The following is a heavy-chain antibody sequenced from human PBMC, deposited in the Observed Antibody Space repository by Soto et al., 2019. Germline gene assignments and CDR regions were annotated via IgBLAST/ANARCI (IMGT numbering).Heavy chain of an antibody. J-gene: IGHJ6*02. V-gene: IGHV5-10-1*01. CDR2: IDPSDSYT. CDR3: ARHGELVGHYSNYYYYGMDV. D-gene: IGHD4-17*01. Sequence: PGESLKISCKGSGYSFTSYWISWARQMPGKGLEWMGRIDPSDSYTNYSPSFQGHVTISADKSISTAYLQWSSLKASDTAMYYCARHGELVGHYSNYYYYGMDVWGQGTTVTVSS. CDR1: GYSFTSYW.